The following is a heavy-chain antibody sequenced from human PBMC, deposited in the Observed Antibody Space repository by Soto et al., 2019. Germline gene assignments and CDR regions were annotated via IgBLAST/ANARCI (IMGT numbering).Heavy chain of an antibody. D-gene: IGHD2-2*01. J-gene: IGHJ6*03. CDR3: ARDYIVVVPAAVSFDYYYMDV. CDR2: ISSSSSYI. Sequence: GGSLRLSCAASGFTFSSYSMNWVRQAPGKGLEWVSSISSSSSYIYYADSVKGRFTISRDNAKNSLYLQMNSLRAEDTAVYYCARDYIVVVPAAVSFDYYYMDVWGKGTTVTVSS. V-gene: IGHV3-21*01. CDR1: GFTFSSYS.